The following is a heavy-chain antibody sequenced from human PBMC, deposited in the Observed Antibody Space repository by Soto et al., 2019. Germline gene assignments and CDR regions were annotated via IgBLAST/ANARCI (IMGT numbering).Heavy chain of an antibody. CDR1: GGTFSSYA. Sequence: SVKVSCKASGGTFSSYAISWVRPAPGQGLEWMGGLIPIFATANYAQKFQGRVTITADESTSTAYMELSSLRSEDTAVYYCAREVSRSSDGWLDPGGQGTLVTVSS. J-gene: IGHJ5*02. CDR2: LIPIFATA. V-gene: IGHV1-69*13. CDR3: AREVSRSSDGWLDP. D-gene: IGHD6-6*01.